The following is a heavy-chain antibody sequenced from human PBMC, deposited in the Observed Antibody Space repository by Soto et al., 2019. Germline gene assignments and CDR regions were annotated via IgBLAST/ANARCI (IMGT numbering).Heavy chain of an antibody. Sequence: EVRLLESGGGLVKPGGSLRLSCATSGLTFSNYAMSWVRQAPGGGLGWVSSMSGSSSTTYYADSVRGRFTISRDRSKNSLYLQMSGLRAEDTALYYCAKNQERELPRVIDFWGQGTLVTVSS. CDR2: MSGSSSTT. D-gene: IGHD1-7*01. J-gene: IGHJ4*02. V-gene: IGHV3-23*01. CDR1: GLTFSNYA. CDR3: AKNQERELPRVIDF.